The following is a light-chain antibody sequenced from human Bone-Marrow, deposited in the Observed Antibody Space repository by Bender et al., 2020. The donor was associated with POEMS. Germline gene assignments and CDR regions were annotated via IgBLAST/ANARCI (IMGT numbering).Light chain of an antibody. CDR2: DTN. J-gene: IGLJ3*02. V-gene: IGLV7-46*01. CDR1: TGGVTTGHY. Sequence: QAVVTQEASRTVSPGGTVTLTCGSSTGGVTTGHYPYWFQQRPGQAPRTLIYDTNYTHSWTPARFSGSLLGDKAALTLSGAQPEDEADYYCYSAAENNGVFGGGTKLTVL. CDR3: YSAAENNGV.